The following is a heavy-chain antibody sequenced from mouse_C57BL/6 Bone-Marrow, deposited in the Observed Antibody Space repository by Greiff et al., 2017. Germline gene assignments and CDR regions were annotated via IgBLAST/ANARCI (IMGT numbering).Heavy chain of an antibody. CDR2: IDPANGNT. CDR1: GFNIKNTY. D-gene: IGHD1-1*01. V-gene: IGHV14-3*01. CDR3: ALIYYYGSSYGNYARDY. J-gene: IGHJ4*01. Sequence: VQLQQSVAELVRPGASVKLSCTASGFNIKNTYMHWVKQRPEQGLEWIGRIDPANGNTKYAPKFQGKATITADTSSNTAYLQLSSLTSEDTAIYYCALIYYYGSSYGNYARDYWGQGTSVTVSS.